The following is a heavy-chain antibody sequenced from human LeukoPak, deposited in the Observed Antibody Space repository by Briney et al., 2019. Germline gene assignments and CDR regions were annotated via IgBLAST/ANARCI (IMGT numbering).Heavy chain of an antibody. CDR3: ARGADTDDAEYYFDY. J-gene: IGHJ4*02. V-gene: IGHV3-20*01. CDR2: INWNGGST. D-gene: IGHD1-1*01. CDR1: GFTFDDYG. Sequence: GGSLRLSCAASGFTFDDYGMSWVRQAPGKGLEWVSGINWNGGSTGYADSVKGRFTISRDNAKNSLYLQMNSLRAEDTALYHCARGADTDDAEYYFDYWGQGTLVTVSS.